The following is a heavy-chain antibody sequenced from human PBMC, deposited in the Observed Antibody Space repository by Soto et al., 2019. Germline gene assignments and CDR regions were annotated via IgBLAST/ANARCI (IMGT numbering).Heavy chain of an antibody. CDR3: AKALGGPGYSSGWYFILDY. V-gene: IGHV3-23*01. CDR2: ISGSGGST. Sequence: GGSLRLSCAASGFTFSSYAMSWVRQAPGKGLEWVSAISGSGGSTYYADSVKGRFTISRDNSKNTLYLQMNSLRAEDTAVYYCAKALGGPGYSSGWYFILDYWGQGTLVTVSS. D-gene: IGHD6-19*01. J-gene: IGHJ4*02. CDR1: GFTFSSYA.